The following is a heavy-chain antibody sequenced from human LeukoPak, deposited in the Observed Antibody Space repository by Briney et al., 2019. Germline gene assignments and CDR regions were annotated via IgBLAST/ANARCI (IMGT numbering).Heavy chain of an antibody. J-gene: IGHJ4*02. Sequence: NPSETLSLTCAVSGGSFIGYYWSWIRQPPGKGLEWIGEINYSGGTNYNPSLKSRVTISVDTSKNQFSLNLSFVTAADTAVYYCARGTAKAYYDFWSGYYTGSRKGYYFDYWGQGTVVSVS. V-gene: IGHV4-34*01. CDR1: GGSFIGYY. D-gene: IGHD3-3*01. CDR3: ARGTAKAYYDFWSGYYTGSRKGYYFDY. CDR2: INYSGGT.